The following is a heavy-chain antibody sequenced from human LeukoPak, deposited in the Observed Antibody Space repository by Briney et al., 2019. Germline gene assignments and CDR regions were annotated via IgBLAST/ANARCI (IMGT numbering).Heavy chain of an antibody. CDR1: GFIFRNYG. D-gene: IGHD3-22*01. Sequence: PGGSLRLSCAASGFIFRNYGMNWVRQAPGKGLEWVSGISPGGDKPYYADSVKGRFTISRDNAKSSMYLQMNSLRVEDTAVYYCARSRQHYYESSGNYEIFNWYFDLWGRGTLVTVSS. V-gene: IGHV3-21*01. CDR2: ISPGGDKP. J-gene: IGHJ2*01. CDR3: ARSRQHYYESSGNYEIFNWYFDL.